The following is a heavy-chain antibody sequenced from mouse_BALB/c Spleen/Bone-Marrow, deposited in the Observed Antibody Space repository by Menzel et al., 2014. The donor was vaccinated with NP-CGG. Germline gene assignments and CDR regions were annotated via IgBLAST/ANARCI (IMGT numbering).Heavy chain of an antibody. CDR1: GFTFTDYY. V-gene: IGHV7-3*02. CDR2: IRNKANGYTT. D-gene: IGHD2-1*01. J-gene: IGHJ3*01. CDR3: ARDNGNYVRFVY. Sequence: EVQLVESGGGLVQPGGSLRLSCATPGFTFTDYYMSWVRQPPGKALEWLGFIRNKANGYTTEYSASVKGRFTISRDNSQSILYLQMNTLRAEDSATYYCARDNGNYVRFVYWGQGTLVTVSA.